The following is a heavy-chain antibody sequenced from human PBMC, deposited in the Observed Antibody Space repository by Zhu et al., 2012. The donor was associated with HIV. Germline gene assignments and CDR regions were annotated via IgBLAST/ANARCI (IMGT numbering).Heavy chain of an antibody. CDR1: GGSISSTSYY. CDR2: IHYSGST. CDR3: ARHVQGGXVAGNRFDP. Sequence: QVQLQESGPGLVKPSETLSLTCTVSGGSISSTSYYWGWIRQPPGKGLEWIDSIHYSGSTYDSPSLKSRVTISVDTSKNQFSLKLSSVTAADTAVYYCARHVQGGXVAGNRFDPWGQGILVTVSS. V-gene: IGHV4-39*01. D-gene: IGHD6-19*01. J-gene: IGHJ5*02.